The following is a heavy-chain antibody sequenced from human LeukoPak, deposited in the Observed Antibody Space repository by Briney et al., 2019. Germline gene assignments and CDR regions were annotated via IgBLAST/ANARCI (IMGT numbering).Heavy chain of an antibody. V-gene: IGHV3-72*01. CDR2: SRTRAKGSTT. J-gene: IGHJ4*02. CDR1: GFTFSDHY. Sequence: PGGSLTLSCALSGFTFSDHYMEWVRQPPGKGREWGGGSRTRAKGSTTDSAASVKGRFTISRDDSKSTLYLQMNSLETEDTAVYYCSRDATGDHWGQGTLVSVSS. CDR3: SRDATGDH.